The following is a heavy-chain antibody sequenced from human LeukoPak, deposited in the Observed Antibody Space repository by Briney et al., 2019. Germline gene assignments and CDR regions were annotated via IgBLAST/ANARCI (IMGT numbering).Heavy chain of an antibody. CDR2: IYYSGST. V-gene: IGHV4-30-4*01. CDR1: DGSISSGDYY. CDR3: ASYGDYPYYFDY. D-gene: IGHD4-17*01. Sequence: SQTLSLTCTVSDGSISSGDYYWSWIRQPPGKGLEWIGYIYYSGSTYYNPSLKSRVTISVDTSKNQFSLKLSSVTAADTAVYYCASYGDYPYYFDYWGQGTLVTVSS. J-gene: IGHJ4*02.